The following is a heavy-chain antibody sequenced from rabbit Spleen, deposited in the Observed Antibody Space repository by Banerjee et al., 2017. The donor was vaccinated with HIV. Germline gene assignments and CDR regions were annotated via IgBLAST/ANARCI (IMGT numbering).Heavy chain of an antibody. J-gene: IGHJ4*01. D-gene: IGHD5-1*01. CDR2: IYTGSGDST. CDR1: GVSFSSNHY. CDR3: ARGALGVDWSLKL. Sequence: QSLEESGGDLVKPGASLTLTCTASGVSFSSNHYMCWVRQAPGKGLEWIGCIYTGSGDSTYYASWAKGRFTISKTSSTTVTLQMTSLTAADTATYFCARGALGVDWSLKLWGPGTLVTVS. V-gene: IGHV1S40*01.